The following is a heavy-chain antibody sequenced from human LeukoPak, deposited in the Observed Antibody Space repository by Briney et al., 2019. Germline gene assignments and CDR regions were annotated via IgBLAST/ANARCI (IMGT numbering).Heavy chain of an antibody. CDR3: TGWKNY. D-gene: IGHD1-1*01. J-gene: IGHJ4*02. CDR2: IKSKTDGETT. Sequence: GGSLRLSCAASGLTFNNAWMNWVRQAPGKGLEWVGRIKSKTDGETTDYAAFVRGRFTNSRNDSKDTLYLQMNSLKAEDTAVYYCTGWKNYWGQGTLVTVSS. CDR1: GLTFNNAW. V-gene: IGHV3-15*07.